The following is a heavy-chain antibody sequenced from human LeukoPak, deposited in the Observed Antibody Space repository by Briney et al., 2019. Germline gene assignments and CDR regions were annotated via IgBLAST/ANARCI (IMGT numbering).Heavy chain of an antibody. Sequence: GGSLRLSCAASGFTFSDYYMSWIRQAPGKGLEWVSYISSSGSTIYYADSVKGRFTISRDNSKDTLFLQMNSLRAEDTAVYYCAITGVRDFDSWGQGTLVTVSS. V-gene: IGHV3-11*01. J-gene: IGHJ4*02. CDR3: AITGVRDFDS. CDR1: GFTFSDYY. CDR2: ISSSGSTI. D-gene: IGHD4-11*01.